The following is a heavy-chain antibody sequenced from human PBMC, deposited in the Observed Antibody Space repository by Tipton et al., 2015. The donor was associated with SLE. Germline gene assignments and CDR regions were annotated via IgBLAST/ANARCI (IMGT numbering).Heavy chain of an antibody. V-gene: IGHV1-8*02. Sequence: QSGAEVKKPGASVKVSCKASGYTFTSYDINWVRQATGQGLEWMGWMNPNSGNTGYAQKFQGRVTMTRDTSTSTVYMELSSLRSEDTAVYYCARGTAASYYYGMDVWGQGTTVTVSS. CDR1: GYTFTSYD. D-gene: IGHD2-15*01. CDR3: ARGTAASYYYGMDV. J-gene: IGHJ6*02. CDR2: MNPNSGNT.